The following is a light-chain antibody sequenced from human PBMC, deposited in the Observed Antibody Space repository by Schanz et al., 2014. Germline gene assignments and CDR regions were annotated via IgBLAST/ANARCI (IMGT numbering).Light chain of an antibody. CDR3: QEYQTSLAT. CDR1: QSISTW. CDR2: DAS. V-gene: IGKV1-5*01. J-gene: IGKJ1*01. Sequence: DIQMTQSPSTLSASVGDRVTITCRASQSISTWLAWYQQKPGKAPKFLIYDASSLESGVPSRFSGGGSGTEFTLTISSLQPDDFATYYCQEYQTSLATFGQGTKVEIK.